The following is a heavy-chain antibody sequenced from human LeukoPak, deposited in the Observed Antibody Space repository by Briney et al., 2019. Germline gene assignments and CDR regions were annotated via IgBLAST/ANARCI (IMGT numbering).Heavy chain of an antibody. CDR1: GFTFSSYG. Sequence: GGSLRLSCAASGFTFSSYGMSWVRQAPGKGLEWVSAISGTGGTTYYADSVKGRFTISRDNSKNTLYLQMNSLRAEDTAVYYCAKSEPLYDYVWGSYPIDYWGQGTLVTVSS. D-gene: IGHD3-16*02. J-gene: IGHJ4*02. CDR3: AKSEPLYDYVWGSYPIDY. V-gene: IGHV3-23*01. CDR2: ISGTGGTT.